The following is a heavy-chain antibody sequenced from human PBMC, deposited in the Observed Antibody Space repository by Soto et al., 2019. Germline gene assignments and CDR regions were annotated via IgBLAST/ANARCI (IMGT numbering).Heavy chain of an antibody. CDR3: AAERRVTLVRGDGGYFDY. Sequence: EVPLLESGGGLVQPGGSLRLSCAASGFTFSSYAMSWVRQAPGKGLEWVSYISGSGGSTYYADSVKGRFTISRDNSENRLYRQMRSRRAEDTGVDYCAAERRVTLVRGDGGYFDYWGQGTLVTVSS. CDR1: GFTFSSYA. CDR2: ISGSGGST. J-gene: IGHJ4*02. V-gene: IGHV3-23*01. D-gene: IGHD3-10*01.